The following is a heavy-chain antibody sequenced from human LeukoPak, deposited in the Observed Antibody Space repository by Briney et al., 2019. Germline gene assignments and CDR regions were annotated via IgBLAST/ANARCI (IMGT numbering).Heavy chain of an antibody. CDR1: GFKFDDYG. V-gene: IGHV3-20*04. Sequence: GGSLRLSCAASGFKFDDYGMSLVRQAPGKGLEWVCDINWNGAWTGYADSVKGRFTISRDNAKNSLYLQMNSLRAEDTALYYCAGYYYDSSRGFDLWGQGTLVTVSA. D-gene: IGHD3-22*01. CDR2: INWNGAWT. CDR3: AGYYYDSSRGFDL. J-gene: IGHJ5*02.